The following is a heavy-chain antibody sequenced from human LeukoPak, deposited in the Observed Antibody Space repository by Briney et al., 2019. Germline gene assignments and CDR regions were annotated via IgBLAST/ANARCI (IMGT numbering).Heavy chain of an antibody. D-gene: IGHD6-13*01. CDR1: GFTVSSNY. J-gene: IGHJ4*02. Sequence: GGSLRLSCAASGFTVSSNYMSWVRQAPGKGLEGVSVIYSGGSTYYADSVKGRFTISRDNSKNTLYLQMNSLRAEDTAVYYCARVGYSSSWEPHFEYWGQGTLVTVSS. CDR3: ARVGYSSSWEPHFEY. V-gene: IGHV3-66*02. CDR2: IYSGGST.